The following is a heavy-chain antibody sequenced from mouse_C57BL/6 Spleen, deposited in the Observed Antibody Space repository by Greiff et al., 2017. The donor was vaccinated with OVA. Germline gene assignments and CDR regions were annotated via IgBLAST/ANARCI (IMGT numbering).Heavy chain of an antibody. CDR1: GFTFSSYA. Sequence: EVKLMESGGGLVKPGGSLKLSCAASGFTFSSYAMSWVRQTPEKRLEWVATISAGGSYTYYPDNVKGRFTISRDKAKNNLYLQMSHLKAEDTAMYYCARADYFDYWGQGTTLTVSS. CDR3: ARADYFDY. V-gene: IGHV5-4*03. J-gene: IGHJ2*01. CDR2: ISAGGSYT.